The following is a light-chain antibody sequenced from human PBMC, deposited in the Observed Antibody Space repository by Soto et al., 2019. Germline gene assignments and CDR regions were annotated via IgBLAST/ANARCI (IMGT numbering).Light chain of an antibody. CDR1: SRDIGNYNY. J-gene: IGLJ1*01. CDR2: EVT. CDR3: AAYRSANXLVV. V-gene: IGLV2-14*01. Sequence: QSFLTQPASVSGSPVQSITISCTGTSRDIGNYNYVSWYQHHPGKSPKLMIYEVTIRPSGFSDRFSGSKSGMTASLTISGLQHEDEDDYFCAAYRSANXLVVVGTGTKVXV.